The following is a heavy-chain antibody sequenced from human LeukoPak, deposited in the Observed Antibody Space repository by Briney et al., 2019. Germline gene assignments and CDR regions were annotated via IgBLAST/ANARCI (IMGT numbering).Heavy chain of an antibody. CDR3: ARSLLGADCA. J-gene: IGHJ5*02. CDR2: INHSGST. D-gene: IGHD2-21*02. Sequence: SETLSLTCAVYGGSFSGYYWSWIRQPPGKGLEWIGEINHSGSTNYNPSLKSRVTLSVDTSKNRFSLKLSSVTAADTAVYYCARSLLGADCAWGRGTLVTVSS. CDR1: GGSFSGYY. V-gene: IGHV4-34*01.